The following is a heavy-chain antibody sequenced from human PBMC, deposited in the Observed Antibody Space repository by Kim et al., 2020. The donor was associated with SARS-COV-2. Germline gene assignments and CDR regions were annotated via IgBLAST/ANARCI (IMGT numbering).Heavy chain of an antibody. D-gene: IGHD2-2*02. J-gene: IGHJ3*01. Sequence: NTNCNPTLESRATISRDTSKNQFSLRLTSVTAADSAVYSCARAGIPGAFDVWGQGTTVTVSS. CDR2: NT. CDR3: ARAGIPGAFDV. V-gene: IGHV4-59*01.